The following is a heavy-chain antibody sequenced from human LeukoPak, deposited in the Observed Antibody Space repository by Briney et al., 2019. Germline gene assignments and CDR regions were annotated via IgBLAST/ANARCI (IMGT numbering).Heavy chain of an antibody. V-gene: IGHV7-4-1*02. CDR1: GYTFTSYA. CDR3: ARSGVEVYDILTGAEFDP. J-gene: IGHJ5*02. D-gene: IGHD3-9*01. CDR2: INTNTGNP. Sequence: GASVKVSCKASGYTFTSYAMNWVRQAPGQGLEWMGWINTNTGNPTYAQGFTGRFVFSLDTSVSTAYLQISSLKAEDTAVYYCARSGVEVYDILTGAEFDPWGQGTLVTVSS.